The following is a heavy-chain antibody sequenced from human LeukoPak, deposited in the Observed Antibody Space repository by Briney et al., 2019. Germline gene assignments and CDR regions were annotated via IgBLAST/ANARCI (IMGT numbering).Heavy chain of an antibody. D-gene: IGHD1-20*01. Sequence: GGSLRLSCAASGFTFSSYSMNWVRQAPGKGLEWVSSISSSSSYIYYADSVKGRFTISRDNAKNSLYLQMNTLRGEDTAMYYCASMSITTHPFDLRGQGTLVTVSS. J-gene: IGHJ4*02. CDR3: ASMSITTHPFDL. V-gene: IGHV3-21*01. CDR1: GFTFSSYS. CDR2: ISSSSSYI.